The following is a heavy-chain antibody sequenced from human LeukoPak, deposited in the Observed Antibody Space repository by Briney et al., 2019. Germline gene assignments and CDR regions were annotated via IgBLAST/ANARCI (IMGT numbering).Heavy chain of an antibody. CDR1: GFTFSSYA. CDR3: ASWAGAADGFSGPFDY. V-gene: IGHV3-23*01. D-gene: IGHD6-13*01. Sequence: GGSLRLSCAASGFTFSSYAMSWVRQAPGKGLEWVSAISGSGGSTYYADSVKGRFTISRDNSKNTLYLQMNSLRAEDTAIYYCASWAGAADGFSGPFDYWGQGTLVTVSS. CDR2: ISGSGGST. J-gene: IGHJ4*02.